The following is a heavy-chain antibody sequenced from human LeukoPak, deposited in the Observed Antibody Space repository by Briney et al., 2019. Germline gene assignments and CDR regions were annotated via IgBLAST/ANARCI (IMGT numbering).Heavy chain of an antibody. J-gene: IGHJ6*02. D-gene: IGHD1-14*01. V-gene: IGHV3-30-3*01. CDR2: ISYDGSNK. CDR1: GFTFSSYA. CDR3: ARAASGESALLSRGNYYYYGMDV. Sequence: GGSLRLSCAAAGFTFSSYAMHWVRQAPGKGLEWVAVISYDGSNKYYADSVKGRLTISRHNSKNTLYLQMNSLRAEDTAVYYCARAASGESALLSRGNYYYYGMDVWGQGTTVTVSS.